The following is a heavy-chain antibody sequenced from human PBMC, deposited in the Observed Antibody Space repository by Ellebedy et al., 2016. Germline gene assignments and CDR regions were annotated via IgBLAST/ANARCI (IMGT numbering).Heavy chain of an antibody. Sequence: ASVKVSCXASGYTFTGYPIHWVRQGPGQRFEWMGWIDGGSGKTKYSEKFQGRVTITRDTSASRVYLDLSSLRPEDTAVYYCARGKGLQLWFIYYFDYWGQGTQVTVSS. CDR2: IDGGSGKT. V-gene: IGHV1-3*01. CDR3: ARGKGLQLWFIYYFDY. CDR1: GYTFTGYP. J-gene: IGHJ4*02. D-gene: IGHD3-10*01.